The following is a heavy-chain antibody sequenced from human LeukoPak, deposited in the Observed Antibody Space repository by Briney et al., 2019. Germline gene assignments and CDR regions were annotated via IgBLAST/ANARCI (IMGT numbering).Heavy chain of an antibody. D-gene: IGHD3-10*01. Sequence: SETLSLTCTVSGGSISSGSYYWSWIRQPAGKGLEWIGRFYTSGSTNYNPSLQSRVTISVHTSKNQFSLRLNSVTPEDTAVYYCARSYGSGRILGYWGQGTLVTVSS. CDR1: GGSISSGSYY. CDR3: ARSYGSGRILGY. V-gene: IGHV4-61*02. J-gene: IGHJ4*02. CDR2: FYTSGST.